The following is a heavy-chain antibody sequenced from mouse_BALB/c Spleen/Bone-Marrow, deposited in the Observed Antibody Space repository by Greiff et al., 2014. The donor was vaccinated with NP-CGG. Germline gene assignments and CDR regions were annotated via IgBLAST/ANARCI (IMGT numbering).Heavy chain of an antibody. CDR2: IWAGGST. J-gene: IGHJ1*01. CDR3: ARVYLWYFDV. V-gene: IGHV2-9*02. Sequence: QVQLQQPGPGLVAPSQILSITCTVSGFSLTSYGVHWVRQPPGKGLEWLGVIWAGGSTNYNSALMSRLSISKDNSKGQVFLKMNSLQTDDTAMYYCARVYLWYFDVWGAGTTVTVSS. CDR1: GFSLTSYG. D-gene: IGHD2-3*01.